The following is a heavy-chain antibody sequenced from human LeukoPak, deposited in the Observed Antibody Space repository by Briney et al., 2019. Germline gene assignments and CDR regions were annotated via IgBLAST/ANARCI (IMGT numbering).Heavy chain of an antibody. Sequence: SETLSLTCTASGGSISSYYWSWIRQPPGKGLEWIGNIYDSGSTNYNPSLKSRLTISVDTSKNQCSLKLSSVTAADTAVYFCARGPPTDYYDSSGFYYVFDYWGQGTLVTVSS. CDR1: GGSISSYY. J-gene: IGHJ4*02. CDR3: ARGPPTDYYDSSGFYYVFDY. CDR2: IYDSGST. D-gene: IGHD3-22*01. V-gene: IGHV4-59*01.